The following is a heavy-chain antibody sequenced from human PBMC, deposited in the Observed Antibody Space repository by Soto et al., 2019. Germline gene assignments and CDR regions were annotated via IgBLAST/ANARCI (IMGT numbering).Heavy chain of an antibody. CDR3: AREREKSSRSYYFDY. Sequence: ETLSLTCAVYGGSFSGYYWSWIRQPPGKGLEWIGEINHSGSTNYNPSLKSRVTISVDTSKNQFSLKLSSVTAADTAVYYCAREREKSSRSYYFDYWGQGTLVTVSS. V-gene: IGHV4-34*01. D-gene: IGHD6-13*01. J-gene: IGHJ4*02. CDR2: INHSGST. CDR1: GGSFSGYY.